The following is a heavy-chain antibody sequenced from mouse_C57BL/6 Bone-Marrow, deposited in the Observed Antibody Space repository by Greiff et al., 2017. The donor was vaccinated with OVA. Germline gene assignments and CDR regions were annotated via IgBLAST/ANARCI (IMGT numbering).Heavy chain of an antibody. CDR3: ARCGRHDYGSSYWFAY. CDR1: GYTFTSYW. J-gene: IGHJ3*01. CDR2: IYPGSGST. Sequence: QVQLQQPGAELVKPGASVKMSCKASGYTFTSYWITWVKQRPGQGLEWIGDIYPGSGSTNYNEKFKSKATLTVDTASSTAYMQLSSLTSEDSAVYFCARCGRHDYGSSYWFAYWGQGTLVTVSA. V-gene: IGHV1-55*01. D-gene: IGHD1-1*01.